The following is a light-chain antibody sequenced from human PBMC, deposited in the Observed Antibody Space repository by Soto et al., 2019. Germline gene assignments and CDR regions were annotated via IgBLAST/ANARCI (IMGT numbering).Light chain of an antibody. J-gene: IGKJ5*01. V-gene: IGKV3-11*01. CDR2: DAS. CDR1: QSVSNY. Sequence: EIVLTQSPATLSLSPGERATLSCRASQSVSNYLGWYQQRPGQAPRLLIYDASERATGIPARFSGSGSGTDFTLTINSLEPDDFAFYYCQHRYNWPPAFGPRTRLEIK. CDR3: QHRYNWPPA.